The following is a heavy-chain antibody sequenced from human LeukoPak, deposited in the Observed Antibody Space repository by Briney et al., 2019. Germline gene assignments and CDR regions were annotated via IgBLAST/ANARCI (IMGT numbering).Heavy chain of an antibody. D-gene: IGHD6-19*01. J-gene: IGHJ4*02. CDR3: ARSNRAGSGWHSFDY. CDR2: INPGGGST. V-gene: IGHV1-46*01. Sequence: ASVKASCKASGYTFTNYYVHWVRQAPGQGLEWVGIINPGGGSTIYAQEFQGRVTMTRDTSTSTLYMELSSLRSEDTAVYYCARSNRAGSGWHSFDYWGQGTLVTVSS. CDR1: GYTFTNYY.